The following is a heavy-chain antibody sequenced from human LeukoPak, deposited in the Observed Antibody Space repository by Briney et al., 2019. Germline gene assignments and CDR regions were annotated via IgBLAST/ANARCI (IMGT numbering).Heavy chain of an antibody. CDR2: ISGDGGST. CDR3: AKTIAAAGADHYYYGMDV. J-gene: IGHJ6*02. Sequence: GGSLRLPCAASGFTFDDYAMHWVRQAPGKGLEWVSLISGDGGSTYYADSVKGRFTISRDNSKNSLYLQMNSLRTEDTALYYCAKTIAAAGADHYYYGMDVWGQGTTVTVSS. CDR1: GFTFDDYA. D-gene: IGHD6-13*01. V-gene: IGHV3-43*02.